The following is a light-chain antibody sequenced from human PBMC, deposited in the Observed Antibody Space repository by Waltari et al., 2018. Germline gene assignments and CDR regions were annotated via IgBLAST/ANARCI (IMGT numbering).Light chain of an antibody. Sequence: DIQLAHSPSSLSASVGDTVTIPCRASQSITTALNWYQQRPGQAPRLLIYAASSLPGGVPSRFSGSGSGTVFTLTINGLQPEDFATYYCQDSYSTLSFVFGPGTRVDV. J-gene: IGKJ3*01. V-gene: IGKV1-39*01. CDR3: QDSYSTLSFV. CDR2: AAS. CDR1: QSITTA.